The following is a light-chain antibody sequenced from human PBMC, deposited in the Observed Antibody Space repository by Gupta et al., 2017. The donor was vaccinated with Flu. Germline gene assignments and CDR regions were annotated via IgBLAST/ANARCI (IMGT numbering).Light chain of an antibody. CDR3: QQKESRFIT. V-gene: IGKV1-33*01. CDR1: HDIHNY. Sequence: IQMTQSPSSLSASVGDRVTITCQASHDIHNYLNWFQQKPGKAPKLLIYDASNLQPGVPSRFSGNGFGTNFALAISNLHPEDIATFYCQQKESRFITFGRGTRVE. J-gene: IGKJ4*01. CDR2: DAS.